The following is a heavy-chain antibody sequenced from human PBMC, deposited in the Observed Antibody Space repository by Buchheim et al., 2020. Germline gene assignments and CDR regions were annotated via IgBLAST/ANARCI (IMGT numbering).Heavy chain of an antibody. CDR2: ISGSGGST. Sequence: EVRLVESGGGLVKPGGSLRVSCAASGFNFTTYAMNWVRQAPGKGLEWVSAISGSGGSTYYADSVKGRFTISRDNSKNSLYLQMNSLRAEDTAVYYCARGIAARPWFGYWGQGTL. CDR3: ARGIAARPWFGY. CDR1: GFNFTTYA. J-gene: IGHJ4*02. V-gene: IGHV3-23*04. D-gene: IGHD6-6*01.